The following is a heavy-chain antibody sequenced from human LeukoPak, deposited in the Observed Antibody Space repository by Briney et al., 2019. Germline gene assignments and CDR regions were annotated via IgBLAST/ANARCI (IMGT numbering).Heavy chain of an antibody. D-gene: IGHD3-10*01. CDR3: AREHVLTMVRGVTDYYYYYYMDV. CDR1: GGSISSYY. Sequence: SETLSLTCTVSGGSISSYYWSWIRQPAGKGLEWIGRIYTSGSTNYNPSLKSRVTMSVDTSKNQFSLKLSSVTAADTAVYYCAREHVLTMVRGVTDYYYYYYMDVWGKGTTVTVSS. CDR2: IYTSGST. V-gene: IGHV4-4*07. J-gene: IGHJ6*03.